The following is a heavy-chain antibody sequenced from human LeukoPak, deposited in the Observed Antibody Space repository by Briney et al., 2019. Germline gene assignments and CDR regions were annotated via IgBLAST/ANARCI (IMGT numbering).Heavy chain of an antibody. J-gene: IGHJ4*01. V-gene: IGHV4-39*07. D-gene: IGHD3-16*01. CDR3: ARGVGYYDDIWGSTPFDY. CDR1: GGSISSSSYY. CDR2: IYYSGST. Sequence: PSETLSLTCTVSGGSISSSSYYWGWIRQPPGKGLEWIGSIYYSGSTYYNPSLKSRVTISVDTSKNQISLRLSSVTAADTAVYYCARGVGYYDDIWGSTPFDYWGHGTLVIVSA.